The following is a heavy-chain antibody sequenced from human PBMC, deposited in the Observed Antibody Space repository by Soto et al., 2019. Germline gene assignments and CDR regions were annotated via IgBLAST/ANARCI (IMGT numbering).Heavy chain of an antibody. CDR3: TRSIGYCSSTSCHRYDY. CDR2: IRSKACGGTT. CDR1: GFTFGDYA. Sequence: GGSLRLSCTASGFTFGDYAMSWFRQAPGKGPEWVGFIRSKACGGTTEYAASVKGRFTISRDDSKSIAYLQMNSLKTEDTAVYYCTRSIGYCSSTSCHRYDYWGQGTLVTVSS. V-gene: IGHV3-49*03. J-gene: IGHJ4*02. D-gene: IGHD2-2*02.